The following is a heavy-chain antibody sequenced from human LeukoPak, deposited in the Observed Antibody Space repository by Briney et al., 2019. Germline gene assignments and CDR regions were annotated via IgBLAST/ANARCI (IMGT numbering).Heavy chain of an antibody. J-gene: IGHJ4*02. CDR2: IYYSGST. CDR3: ARYDYGDCSFDF. V-gene: IGHV4-59*01. CDR1: GGSTSSYY. Sequence: KSSETLSLTCTVSGGSTSSYYWSWIRQPPGKGLEWIGYIYYSGSTNYNPSLKSRVTISVDTSKNQFSLTLNSVTAADTAVYFCARYDYGDCSFDFWGQGTLVTVSS. D-gene: IGHD4-17*01.